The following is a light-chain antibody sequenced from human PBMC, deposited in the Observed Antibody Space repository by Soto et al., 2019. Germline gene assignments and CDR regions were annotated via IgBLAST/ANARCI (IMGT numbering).Light chain of an antibody. CDR2: DAS. Sequence: EMVLTQSPATLSLSPGERATLSCRASQSVSSYLAWYQHKPGQAPRLLFYDASNRATGIPARFSGSGSGTDFPLTISSIEPQDFAAYYCQQRSNWPPPWTFGQGTKVELK. CDR3: QQRSNWPPPWT. CDR1: QSVSSY. V-gene: IGKV3-11*01. J-gene: IGKJ1*01.